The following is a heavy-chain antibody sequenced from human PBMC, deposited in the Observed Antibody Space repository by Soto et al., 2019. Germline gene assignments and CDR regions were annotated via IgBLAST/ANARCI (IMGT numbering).Heavy chain of an antibody. D-gene: IGHD1-26*01. CDR3: ANPYSGSYWTDHDAFDI. CDR2: ISGSGGST. Sequence: GGSLRLSCAASGFTFSSYAMSWVRQAPGKGLEWVSAISGSGGSTYYADSVKGRFTISRDNSKNTLYLQMNSLRAEDTAVYYCANPYSGSYWTDHDAFDIWGQGTMVTVSS. V-gene: IGHV3-23*01. J-gene: IGHJ3*02. CDR1: GFTFSSYA.